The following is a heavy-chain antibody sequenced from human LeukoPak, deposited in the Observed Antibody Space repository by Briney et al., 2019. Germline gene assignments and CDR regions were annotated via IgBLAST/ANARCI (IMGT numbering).Heavy chain of an antibody. CDR1: GFTFSSYG. V-gene: IGHV3-30*02. J-gene: IGHJ4*02. D-gene: IGHD4-17*01. CDR3: AKDRPIMTTVTTYFDY. Sequence: PGGSLRLSCAASGFTFSSYGMHWVRQAPGKGLEWVAFIRYDGSNKYYADSVKGRFTISRDNSENTLYLQMNSLRAEDTAVYYCAKDRPIMTTVTTYFDYWGQGTLVTVSS. CDR2: IRYDGSNK.